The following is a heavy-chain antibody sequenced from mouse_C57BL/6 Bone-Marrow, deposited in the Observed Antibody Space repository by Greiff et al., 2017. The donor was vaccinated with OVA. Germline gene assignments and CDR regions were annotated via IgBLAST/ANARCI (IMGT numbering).Heavy chain of an antibody. CDR3: ARSFYHWYCDV. D-gene: IGHD2-1*01. J-gene: IGHJ1*03. Sequence: VQLQQPGAELVRPGSSVKMSCKASGYTFTSYWMHWVKQRPIQGLEWIGNIDPTDSETHYNQKFKDKATLTVDKASSTAYMQISSLTSEDSAVYYCARSFYHWYCDVWGTGTTVTVSS. CDR2: IDPTDSET. CDR1: GYTFTSYW. V-gene: IGHV1-52*01.